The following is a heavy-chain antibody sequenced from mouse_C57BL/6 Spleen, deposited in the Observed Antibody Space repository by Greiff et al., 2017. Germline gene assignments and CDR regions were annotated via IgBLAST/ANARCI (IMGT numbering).Heavy chain of an antibody. Sequence: EVKVVESGGGLVKPGGSLKLSCAASGFTFSDYGMHWVRQAPEKGLEWVAYISSGSSTIYYADTVKGRFTISRDNAKNTLFLQMTSLRSEDTAMYYCARGDYYGSSGWYFDVWGTGTTVTVSS. CDR2: ISSGSSTI. V-gene: IGHV5-17*01. D-gene: IGHD1-1*01. CDR3: ARGDYYGSSGWYFDV. J-gene: IGHJ1*03. CDR1: GFTFSDYG.